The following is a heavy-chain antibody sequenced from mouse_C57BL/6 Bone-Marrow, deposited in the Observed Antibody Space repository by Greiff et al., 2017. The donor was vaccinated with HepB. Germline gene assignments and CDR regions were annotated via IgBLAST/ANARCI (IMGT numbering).Heavy chain of an antibody. Sequence: VKLMESGPGLVQPSQSLSITCTVSGFSLTSYGVHWVRQSPGKGLEWLGVIWRGGSTDYNAAFMSRLSITKDNSKSQVFFKMNSLQADDTAIYYCARALTTVNSFDYWGQGTTLTVSS. V-gene: IGHV2-5*01. J-gene: IGHJ2*01. D-gene: IGHD1-1*01. CDR1: GFSLTSYG. CDR2: IWRGGST. CDR3: ARALTTVNSFDY.